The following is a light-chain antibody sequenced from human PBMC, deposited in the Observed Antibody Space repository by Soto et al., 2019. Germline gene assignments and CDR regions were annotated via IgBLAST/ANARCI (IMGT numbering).Light chain of an antibody. Sequence: DIQMTQSPSTLSASVGDRVTITCRASQSITSFLAWYQQKPGKAPNLLIYKASTLESGVPSRFSGSGSGTEFTLTISSLQPDDFATYYCQHYNNYWTFGQGTKVEIK. CDR2: KAS. V-gene: IGKV1-5*03. J-gene: IGKJ1*01. CDR1: QSITSF. CDR3: QHYNNYWT.